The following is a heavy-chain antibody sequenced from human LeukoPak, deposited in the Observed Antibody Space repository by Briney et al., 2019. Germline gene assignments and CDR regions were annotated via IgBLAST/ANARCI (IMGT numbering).Heavy chain of an antibody. CDR3: AARGYRNGPFDY. D-gene: IGHD5-18*01. Sequence: GGSLRLSCAASGFTFSSYAMNWVRPSPGKGLQWVTAISTTGDNTYYADSVKGRFTVSRDNSRNTLYLQMNSLSAEDTAVYYCAARGYRNGPFDYWGQGTLVTVSS. V-gene: IGHV3-23*01. J-gene: IGHJ4*02. CDR2: ISTTGDNT. CDR1: GFTFSSYA.